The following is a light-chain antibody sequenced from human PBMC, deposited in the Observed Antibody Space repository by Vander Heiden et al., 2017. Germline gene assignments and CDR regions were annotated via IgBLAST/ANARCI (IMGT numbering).Light chain of an antibody. CDR2: EVT. CDR1: SSDIGAYRY. J-gene: IGLJ1*01. Sequence: QSALTQPASVSGSPGTSIAISCTGTSSDIGAYRYVSWYQQHPGKAPTLMIYEVTNRPAGVSTRFSGSKSGNTASLTISGLQVEDEADYYCSSDTRRSTGVFGTGTKVTVL. V-gene: IGLV2-14*01. CDR3: SSDTRRSTGV.